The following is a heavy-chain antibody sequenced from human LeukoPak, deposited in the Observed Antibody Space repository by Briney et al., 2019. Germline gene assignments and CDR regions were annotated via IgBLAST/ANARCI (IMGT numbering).Heavy chain of an antibody. V-gene: IGHV3-7*01. CDR3: ASGNYFDS. CDR1: GFTLGTFW. J-gene: IGHJ4*02. CDR2: INQDGTEK. Sequence: GGSLRLSCAASGFTLGTFWMSWVRQAPGKGLEWVANINQDGTEKYYVDSVKGRFTISRDNAKKSLYLQMNSLRAEDTAVYFCASGNYFDSWGQGTLVAVSS. D-gene: IGHD2-15*01.